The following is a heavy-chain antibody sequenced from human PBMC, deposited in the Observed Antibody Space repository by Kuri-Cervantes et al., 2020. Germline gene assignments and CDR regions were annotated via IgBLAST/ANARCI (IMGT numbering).Heavy chain of an antibody. J-gene: IGHJ6*02. Sequence: GESLKISCAASGFTFSSYAMHWVRQAPGKGLEWVAVISYDGSNKYYADSVKGRFTISRDNSKNTLYLQMNSLRAEDTAVYYCARDTFGSYIVLNNYGMDVWGQGTTVTVSS. D-gene: IGHD2-8*01. CDR3: ARDTFGSYIVLNNYGMDV. CDR2: ISYDGSNK. V-gene: IGHV3-30*04. CDR1: GFTFSSYA.